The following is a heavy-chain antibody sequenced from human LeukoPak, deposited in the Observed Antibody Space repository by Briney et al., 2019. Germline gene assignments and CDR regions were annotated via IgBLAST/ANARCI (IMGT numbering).Heavy chain of an antibody. CDR2: INHSGST. V-gene: IGHV4-34*01. J-gene: IGHJ4*02. Sequence: SETLSLTCAVYGGSFSGYYWSWIRQPPGKGLEWIGEINHSGSTNCNPSLKSRVTISVDTSKNQFSLKLSSVTAADTAVYYCATPRASSGYNGCFDYWGQGTLVTVSS. D-gene: IGHD3-22*01. CDR3: ATPRASSGYNGCFDY. CDR1: GGSFSGYY.